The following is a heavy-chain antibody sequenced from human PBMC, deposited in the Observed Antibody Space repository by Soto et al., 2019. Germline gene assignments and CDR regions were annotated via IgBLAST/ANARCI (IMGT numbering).Heavy chain of an antibody. J-gene: IGHJ4*02. V-gene: IGHV4-59*08. D-gene: IGHD5-12*01. Sequence: QVRLQESGPGLVKPWETLSLTCTVSGGSMSGYYWSWIRQPLGGGLEWIGLIYYAWSTKYNPSLNSRVTISVDTSKNQFYLPVTSVTAADTAVYYCARRIVATETFDYWGQGTLVTVSS. CDR1: GGSMSGYY. CDR3: ARRIVATETFDY. CDR2: IYYAWST.